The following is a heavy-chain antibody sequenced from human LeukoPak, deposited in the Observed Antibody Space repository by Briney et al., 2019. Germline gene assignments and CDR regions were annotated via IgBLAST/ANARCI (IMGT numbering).Heavy chain of an antibody. V-gene: IGHV5-51*01. J-gene: IGHJ6*03. D-gene: IGHD2-21*01. Sequence: PGESLKISCKASGYSIANYWIGWVRQMPGKGLEWMGILHPGDSDIRYSPSFQGQVTISADKSINTAYLQWSSLKASDTAIYYCARRQAYNARRNYYYYMDVWGKGTTVTVSS. CDR2: LHPGDSDI. CDR3: ARRQAYNARRNYYYYMDV. CDR1: GYSIANYW.